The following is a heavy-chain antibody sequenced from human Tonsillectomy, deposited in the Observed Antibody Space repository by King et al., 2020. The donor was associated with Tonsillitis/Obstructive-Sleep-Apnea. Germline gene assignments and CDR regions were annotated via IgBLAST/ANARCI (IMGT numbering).Heavy chain of an antibody. CDR3: ARTPPAVTSHYYYYYMDV. CDR1: GGTFSSYA. J-gene: IGHJ6*03. CDR2: IIPIFGTA. V-gene: IGHV1-69*01. Sequence: QLVQSGAEVKKPGSSVKVSCKASGGTFSSYAISWVRQAPGQGLEWMGGIIPIFGTANYAQKFQGRVTITADESTSTAYMELSSLRSEDTAVYYCARTPPAVTSHYYYYYMDVWGKGTTVTVSS. D-gene: IGHD2-2*01.